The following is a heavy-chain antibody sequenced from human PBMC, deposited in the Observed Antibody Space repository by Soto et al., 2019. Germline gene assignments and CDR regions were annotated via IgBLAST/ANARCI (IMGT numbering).Heavy chain of an antibody. CDR1: GGTFSSYA. V-gene: IGHV1-69*01. Sequence: QVQLVQSGAEVKKPGSSVKVSCKASGGTFSSYAISWVRQAPGQGLEWMGGIIPIFGTANYAQKFQGRVTITADESTSTAYMELSSLRSEDTAVYYCARDEGGYDILTGYYKAHHFDQWGQGALVTVSS. CDR3: ARDEGGYDILTGYYKAHHFDQ. D-gene: IGHD3-9*01. CDR2: IIPIFGTA. J-gene: IGHJ4*02.